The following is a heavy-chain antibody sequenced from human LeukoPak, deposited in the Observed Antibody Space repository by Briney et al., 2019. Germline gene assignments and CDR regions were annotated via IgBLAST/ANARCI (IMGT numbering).Heavy chain of an antibody. D-gene: IGHD3-22*01. CDR1: GFTFSIYG. CDR2: ISSSGGST. CDR3: ARDFYDSSGYYYDY. V-gene: IGHV3-23*01. Sequence: GGSLRLSCAASGFTFSIYGMSWVRQAPGKGLEWVSAISSSGGSTYYADSVKGRFTISRDNSKNTLYLQMNSLRAEDTAVYYCARDFYDSSGYYYDYWGQGTLVTVSS. J-gene: IGHJ4*02.